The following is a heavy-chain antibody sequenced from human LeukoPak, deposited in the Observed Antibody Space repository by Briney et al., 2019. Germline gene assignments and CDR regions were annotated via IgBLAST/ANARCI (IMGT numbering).Heavy chain of an antibody. CDR1: GYTFTGYY. V-gene: IGHV1-2*02. CDR2: INPNSGGT. CDR3: AREVDYYDTSDYFPLGY. D-gene: IGHD3-22*01. J-gene: IGHJ4*02. Sequence: GASVKVSCKASGYTFTGYYMHWMRQAPGQGLEWMGWINPNSGGTNYAQKFQGRVTMTRDTSISTAYMELSRLRSDDTAVYYCAREVDYYDTSDYFPLGYWGQGTLVTVSS.